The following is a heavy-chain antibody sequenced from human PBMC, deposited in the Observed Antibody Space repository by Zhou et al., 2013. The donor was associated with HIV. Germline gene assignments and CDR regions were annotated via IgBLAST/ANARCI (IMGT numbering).Heavy chain of an antibody. Sequence: QVQLQESGPGLVKPSQTLSLTCTVSGGSISSGSYYWSWIRQPAGKGLEWIGYIYNSGSTNYNPSLKSRVTISVDTSKNQCSLKLNSVTAADTAVYYCARGPGGGYSAKSFWNFDLWGRGTLVTVSS. CDR3: ARGPGGGYSAKSFWNFDL. J-gene: IGHJ2*01. CDR2: IYNSGST. D-gene: IGHD5-12*01. V-gene: IGHV4-61*09. CDR1: GGSISSGSYY.